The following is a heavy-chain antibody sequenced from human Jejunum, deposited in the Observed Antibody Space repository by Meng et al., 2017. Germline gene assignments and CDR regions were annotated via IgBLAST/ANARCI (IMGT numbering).Heavy chain of an antibody. CDR1: GFTFSAYT. D-gene: IGHD6-19*01. CDR3: ARDIAVAGFDS. V-gene: IGHV3-21*06. Sequence: SCAASGFTFSAYTMNWVRQVPGKGLEWVSSITSFSTFIYYAESVKGRFTVSRDNAKNALYLEMNSLRPEGTAVYYCARDIAVAGFDSWGQGTLVTVSS. CDR2: ITSFSTFI. J-gene: IGHJ4*02.